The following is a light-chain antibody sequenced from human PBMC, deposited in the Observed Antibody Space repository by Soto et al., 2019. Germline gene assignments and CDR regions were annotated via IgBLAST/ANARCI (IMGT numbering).Light chain of an antibody. V-gene: IGLV1-40*01. CDR1: GSNIGANYD. CDR2: GNN. J-gene: IGLJ2*01. CDR3: QSYDSSLSAWV. Sequence: QSVLTPPPSVSGAPGQRVTISCTGSGSNIGANYDVHWYQQFPGTAPKLVIYGNNNRPSGVPDRFSGSKSGTSASLAITGLRTEDEADYYCQSYDSSLSAWVFGGGTQLTVL.